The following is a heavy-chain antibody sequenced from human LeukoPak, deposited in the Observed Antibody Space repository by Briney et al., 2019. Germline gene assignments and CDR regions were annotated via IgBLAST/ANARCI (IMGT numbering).Heavy chain of an antibody. CDR1: GFTFSSYS. Sequence: GGSLRLSCAAFGFTFSSYSMNWVRQAPGKGLEWVSSISSSSSYIYYADSVKGRFTISRDNAKNSLYLQMNSLRAEDTAVYYCARDNDYGDLYFDYWGQGTLVTVSS. CDR2: ISSSSSYI. CDR3: ARDNDYGDLYFDY. J-gene: IGHJ4*02. V-gene: IGHV3-21*01. D-gene: IGHD4-17*01.